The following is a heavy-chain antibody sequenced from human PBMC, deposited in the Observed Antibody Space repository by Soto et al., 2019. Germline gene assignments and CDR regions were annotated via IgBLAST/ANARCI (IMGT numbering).Heavy chain of an antibody. CDR2: ISSNGGST. CDR3: ARGRLLWFGELLPHDAFDI. J-gene: IGHJ3*02. V-gene: IGHV3-64*01. D-gene: IGHD3-10*01. Sequence: EVQLVESGGGLVQPGGSLRLSCAASGFTYSSYAMHWVRQAPGKGLEYVSAISSNGGSTYYANSVKGRFTISRDNSXNXLXXQMGSLRAEDMAVYYCARGRLLWFGELLPHDAFDIWGQGTMVTVSS. CDR1: GFTYSSYA.